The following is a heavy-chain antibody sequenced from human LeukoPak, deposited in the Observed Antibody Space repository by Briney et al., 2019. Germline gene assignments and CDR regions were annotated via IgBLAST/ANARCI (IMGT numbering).Heavy chain of an antibody. CDR1: GFTFSSYG. Sequence: GGSLRLSCAASGFTFSSYGMHWVRQAPGKGLEWVAVIWYDGSNKYYADSVKGRFTISRDNSKNTLYLQMNSLRAEDTAVYHCAKDGTGCGGDCYSDYWGQGTLLTVSS. D-gene: IGHD2-21*02. V-gene: IGHV3-33*03. CDR3: AKDGTGCGGDCYSDY. CDR2: IWYDGSNK. J-gene: IGHJ4*02.